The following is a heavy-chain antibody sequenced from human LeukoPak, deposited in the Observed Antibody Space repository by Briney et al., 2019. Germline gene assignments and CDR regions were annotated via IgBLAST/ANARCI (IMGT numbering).Heavy chain of an antibody. CDR1: GFTFSSYW. CDR2: IKQDGSEK. V-gene: IGHV3-7*01. Sequence: PGGSLRLSCAASGFTFSSYWMSWVRQAPGKGLEWVANIKQDGSEKYYVDSVKGRFTISRDNAKNTLYLQLNSLTVEDTAVYYCLRGADGYGVFDYWGQGSLVTVSA. CDR3: LRGADGYGVFDY. J-gene: IGHJ4*02. D-gene: IGHD5-24*01.